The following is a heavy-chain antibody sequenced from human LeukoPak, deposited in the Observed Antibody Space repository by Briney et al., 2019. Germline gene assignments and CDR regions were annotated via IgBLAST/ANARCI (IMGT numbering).Heavy chain of an antibody. V-gene: IGHV1-2*02. CDR3: ARGARIVVAGPEGSFDY. J-gene: IGHJ4*02. D-gene: IGHD6-19*01. Sequence: ASVKVSCKASGYTITAYYIHWVRQAPGQGLQWMGWINPNGGGTNYAQTFQGRVTMTRDTSISTTYMELSRLRSDDTAVYYCARGARIVVAGPEGSFDYWGQGSLVTVSS. CDR1: GYTITAYY. CDR2: INPNGGGT.